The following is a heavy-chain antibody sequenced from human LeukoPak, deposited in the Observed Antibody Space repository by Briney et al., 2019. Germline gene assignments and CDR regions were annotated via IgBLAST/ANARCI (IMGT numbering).Heavy chain of an antibody. D-gene: IGHD3-3*01. V-gene: IGHV1-69*13. Sequence: PGASVKVSCKASGGTFSSYTISWVRQAPGQGLEWMGGIIPIFGTANYAQKFQGRVIITADESTSTAYMELSSLRSEDTAVYYCAREADGFLLQYWGQGTLVTVSS. CDR2: IIPIFGTA. J-gene: IGHJ4*02. CDR1: GGTFSSYT. CDR3: AREADGFLLQY.